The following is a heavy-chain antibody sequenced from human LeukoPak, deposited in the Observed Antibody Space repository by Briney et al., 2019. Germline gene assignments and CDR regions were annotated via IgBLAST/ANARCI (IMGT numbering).Heavy chain of an antibody. Sequence: PGGSLRLSCAASGFTFSSYAMSWVRQAPGQGLEWVSSISGSDGTTYYADSVKGRFTISRDNSKNTLSMQMNSLRAEDTAIYYCAKYYYGSGSFSFVHWRQGTLLTVS. CDR2: ISGSDGTT. D-gene: IGHD3-10*01. CDR3: AKYYYGSGSFSFVH. CDR1: GFTFSSYA. V-gene: IGHV3-23*01. J-gene: IGHJ4*02.